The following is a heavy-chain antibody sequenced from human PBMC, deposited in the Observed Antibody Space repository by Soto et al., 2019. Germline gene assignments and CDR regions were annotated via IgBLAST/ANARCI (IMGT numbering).Heavy chain of an antibody. V-gene: IGHV1-2*02. Sequence: ASVKVSCKASGYTFTGYYIHWVRQAPGQGLEWMGWINPNSGGTNFAQKFQGRVTMTRDTSISTAYMELSRLTSDDTAVYYCARDRLQLWLDTLYIWGQGTMVTVSS. J-gene: IGHJ3*02. CDR1: GYTFTGYY. D-gene: IGHD1-1*01. CDR2: INPNSGGT. CDR3: ARDRLQLWLDTLYI.